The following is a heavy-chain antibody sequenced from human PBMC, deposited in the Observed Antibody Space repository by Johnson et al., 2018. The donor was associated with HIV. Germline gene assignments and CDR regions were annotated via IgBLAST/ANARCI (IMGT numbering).Heavy chain of an antibody. CDR3: ARGGAFHAFDI. CDR2: ISGSGGST. Sequence: VQLVESGGGVVQPGRSLRLSCAASGFTFSSYGMSWVRQAPGKGLEWVSAISGSGGSTYYADSVKGRFTISRDNSKNTLYLQMNSLRAEDTAMYFCARGGAFHAFDIWGHGTTVTVSS. V-gene: IGHV3-23*04. J-gene: IGHJ3*02. CDR1: GFTFSSYG. D-gene: IGHD3-3*02.